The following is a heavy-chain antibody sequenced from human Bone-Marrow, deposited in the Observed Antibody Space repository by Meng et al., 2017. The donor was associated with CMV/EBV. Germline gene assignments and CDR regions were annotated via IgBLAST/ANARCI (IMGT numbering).Heavy chain of an antibody. V-gene: IGHV4-61*01. CDR3: ARDVRGRTGDS. CDR1: GGSVSSGSYY. D-gene: IGHD7-27*01. J-gene: IGHJ4*02. CDR2: IYYSGST. Sequence: SETLSPTCTVSGGSVSSGSYYWSWIRQPPGKGLEWIGYIYYSGSTNYNPSLKSRVTMSVDTSKNQFSLKLSSVTAGDTAVYYWARDVRGRTGDSWGQGTLVTVSS.